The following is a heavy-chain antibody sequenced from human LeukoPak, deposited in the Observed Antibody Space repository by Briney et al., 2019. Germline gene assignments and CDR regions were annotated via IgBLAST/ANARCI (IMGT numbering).Heavy chain of an antibody. V-gene: IGHV4-59*01. CDR2: IYYSGST. Sequence: SETPSLTCTVSGGSISSYCWSWIRQPPGKGLEWIGYIYYSGSTNYNPSLKSRITISVDTSKNQFSLKLSSVTAADTAVYYCARVHSSSDYWGQGTLVTVSS. J-gene: IGHJ4*02. CDR3: ARVHSSSDY. D-gene: IGHD6-19*01. CDR1: GGSISSYC.